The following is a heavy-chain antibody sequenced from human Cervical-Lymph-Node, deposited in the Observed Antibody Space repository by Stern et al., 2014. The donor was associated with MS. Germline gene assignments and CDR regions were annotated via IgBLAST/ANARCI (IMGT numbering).Heavy chain of an antibody. Sequence: VHLVESGAEVKKPGCSVKVSCKASGGTISNYIIGWVRQAPGKGLEWVGGIIPMFGIASYAEKFQDRVTITADESTSTAYMDLSSLRSEDTAVYYCARATSDYIWGTYRFLDSWGQGTLVIVSS. CDR3: ARATSDYIWGTYRFLDS. CDR2: IIPMFGIA. D-gene: IGHD3-16*02. CDR1: GGTISNYI. J-gene: IGHJ4*02. V-gene: IGHV1-69*01.